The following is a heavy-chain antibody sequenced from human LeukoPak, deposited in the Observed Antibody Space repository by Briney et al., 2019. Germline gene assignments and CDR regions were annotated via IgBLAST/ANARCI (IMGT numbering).Heavy chain of an antibody. V-gene: IGHV3-9*02. J-gene: IGHJ3*02. CDR2: IMWRSGST. Sequence: PGGSLRLSCAVSGFTSDDHAMHWVRQASGKGLEWVAGIMWRSGSTGYGDSVKGRFTISRDNAKNSLYLQMNSLRAEDTALYYCAKDQYDSSGYYMHGVSGSSAFDIWGQGTMVTVSS. CDR3: AKDQYDSSGYYMHGVSGSSAFDI. CDR1: GFTSDDHA. D-gene: IGHD3-22*01.